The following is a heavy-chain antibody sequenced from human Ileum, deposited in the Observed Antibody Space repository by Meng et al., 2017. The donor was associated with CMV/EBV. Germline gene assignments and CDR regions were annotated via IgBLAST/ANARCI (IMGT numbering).Heavy chain of an antibody. J-gene: IGHJ6*02. CDR2: ISSSGSTI. CDR3: ARDNRYCSSTSCLGPYYYYGMDV. CDR1: GFTFSDYY. Sequence: GGSLRLSCAASGFTFSDYYMSWIRQAPGKGLEWVSYISSSGSTIYYADSVKDRFTISRDNAKNSLYLQMNSLRAEDTAVYYCARDNRYCSSTSCLGPYYYYGMDVWGQGTTVTVAS. D-gene: IGHD2-2*01. V-gene: IGHV3-11*04.